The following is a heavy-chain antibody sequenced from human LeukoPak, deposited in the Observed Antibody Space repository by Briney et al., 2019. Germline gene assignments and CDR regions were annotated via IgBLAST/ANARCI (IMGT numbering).Heavy chain of an antibody. J-gene: IGHJ4*02. V-gene: IGHV3-11*01. CDR2: ISSSGSTI. CDR3: ARTITMVRGVLFDY. Sequence: GGSLRLSCAASGFTFSDYYMGWIRQAPGKGLEWVSYISSSGSTIYYADSVKGRFTISRDNAKNSLYLQMNSLRAEDTAVYYCARTITMVRGVLFDYWGQGTLVTVSS. CDR1: GFTFSDYY. D-gene: IGHD3-10*01.